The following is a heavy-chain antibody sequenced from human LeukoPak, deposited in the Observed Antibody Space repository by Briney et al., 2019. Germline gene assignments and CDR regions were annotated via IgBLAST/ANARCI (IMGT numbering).Heavy chain of an antibody. J-gene: IGHJ3*02. Sequence: SETLSLTCAVYGGPFSDYYWSWIRQPPGKGLEWIGEINHSGSTNYSPSLKSRVTISVNTSKNHFSLKLNSVTAADTAVYYCARRVRGVHDTFDIWGQGTMVTVSS. CDR3: ARRVRGVHDTFDI. CDR1: GGPFSDYY. D-gene: IGHD3-10*01. V-gene: IGHV4-34*01. CDR2: INHSGST.